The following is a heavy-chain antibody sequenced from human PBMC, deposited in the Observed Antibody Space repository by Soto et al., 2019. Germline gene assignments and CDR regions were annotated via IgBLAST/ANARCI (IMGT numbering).Heavy chain of an antibody. D-gene: IGHD3-3*01. V-gene: IGHV3-11*01. J-gene: IGHJ4*02. Sequence: QVQLVESGGDLVKPGGSLRLSCAASGYTFSDYYMSWIRQAPGKGLEWISYIDTSGTKIYYADSVKGRFTITRDHAKNSLYLEMNSLRGEDTAVYYCASHYDMWSGYLSPVDYWGQGTLVTVSS. CDR1: GYTFSDYY. CDR3: ASHYDMWSGYLSPVDY. CDR2: IDTSGTKI.